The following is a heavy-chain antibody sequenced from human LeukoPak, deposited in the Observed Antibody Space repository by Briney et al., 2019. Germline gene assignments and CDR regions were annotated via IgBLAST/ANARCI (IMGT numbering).Heavy chain of an antibody. Sequence: SETLSLTCTASGGSISSGEYYWTWLRQHPGKGLEWIGYIYYSGSTYYNPSPKSRVIISVDTSKNQFSLKLSSVTAADTAVYYCARDRIAGRWFDPWGQGTLVTVSS. CDR3: ARDRIAGRWFDP. CDR1: GGSISSGEYY. V-gene: IGHV4-31*03. J-gene: IGHJ5*02. CDR2: IYYSGST. D-gene: IGHD6-13*01.